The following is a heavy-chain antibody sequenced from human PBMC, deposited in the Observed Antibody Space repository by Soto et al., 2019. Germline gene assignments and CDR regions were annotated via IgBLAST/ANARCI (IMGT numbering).Heavy chain of an antibody. D-gene: IGHD3-10*01. CDR3: ARGVLITGASGINDYGLDV. J-gene: IGHJ6*02. CDR2: ITPLFGTP. CDR1: GVTFSNLA. Sequence: QVQLVQSGAEVKKPGSSVKVSCKASGVTFSNLAISWVRQAPGQGLEWMGGITPLFGTPNYAQKFQGRIIVTADRSTSTAYMELSGLRSDDTALYFCARGVLITGASGINDYGLDVWGQGTTVIVSS. V-gene: IGHV1-69*06.